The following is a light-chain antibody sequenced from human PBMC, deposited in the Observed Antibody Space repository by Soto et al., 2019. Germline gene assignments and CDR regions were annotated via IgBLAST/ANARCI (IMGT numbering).Light chain of an antibody. CDR1: SSDVGGYNY. V-gene: IGLV2-8*01. CDR3: SSYAGSNNFDV. Sequence: QSVLTQPPSASGSPGQSVTISCTGTSSDVGGYNYVSWYQQHPGNAPKLIIYEVSKRPSGVPDRFSGSKSGNTASLTVAGLQAVDEADYYCSSYAGSNNFDVFGTGTKVTVL. CDR2: EVS. J-gene: IGLJ1*01.